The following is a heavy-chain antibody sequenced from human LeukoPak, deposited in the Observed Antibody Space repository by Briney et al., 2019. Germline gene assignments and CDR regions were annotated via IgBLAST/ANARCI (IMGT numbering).Heavy chain of an antibody. J-gene: IGHJ4*02. Sequence: GGSLRLSCATSGFTFSSFAMSWVRQAPGKGLEWVSATSGSGDNTYYADSVKGRFTISRDNSENTLYLQMNSLRVEDTAVYYCAKEIAARPAFDYWGQGTLVTVSS. CDR1: GFTFSSFA. CDR2: TSGSGDNT. V-gene: IGHV3-23*01. D-gene: IGHD6-6*01. CDR3: AKEIAARPAFDY.